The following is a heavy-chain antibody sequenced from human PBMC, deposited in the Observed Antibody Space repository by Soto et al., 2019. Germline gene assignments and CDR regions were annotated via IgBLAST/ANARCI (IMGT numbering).Heavy chain of an antibody. V-gene: IGHV4-34*01. CDR3: ARGLGGCCCLFCYYYYMYV. D-gene: IGHD2-15*01. CDR1: GGSFSGYY. J-gene: IGHJ6*03. Sequence: SETLSLTCAVYGGSFSGYYWSWIRQPPGKGLEWIGEINHSGSTNYNPSLKSRVTISVDTSKNQFSLKLSSVTAADTAVYYCARGLGGCCCLFCYYYYMYVCAKGTTVTVSS. CDR2: INHSGST.